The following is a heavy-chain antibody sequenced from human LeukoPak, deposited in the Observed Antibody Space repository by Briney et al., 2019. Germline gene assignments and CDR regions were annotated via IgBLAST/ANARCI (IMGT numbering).Heavy chain of an antibody. CDR2: VNYTGST. CDR3: ARVASYLPTRWIDP. CDR1: GPSFRGFY. J-gene: IGHJ5*02. V-gene: IGHV4-34*04. Sequence: PSDSLSLTFAVYGPSFRGFYWSWVRHVPGKGVGWGGEVNYTGSTSTNPSLKSRDPPSADTRQNHFFPLLTSVTAATTAVYYGARVASYLPTRWIDPWGQGTLVTVSS. D-gene: IGHD1-26*01.